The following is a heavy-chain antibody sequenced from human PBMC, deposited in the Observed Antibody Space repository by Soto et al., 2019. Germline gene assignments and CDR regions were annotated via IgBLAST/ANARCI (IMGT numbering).Heavy chain of an antibody. CDR3: TRARQLIQDWLDA. V-gene: IGHV3-21*01. Sequence: EVQLVESGGGVVKPGGSLRLSCAGSGFSFSSFNMNWVRQAPGKGLEWVSLITTDSDYIFYAESVKGRFTVSRDNAKNRLYLQMDSLRAKDTAVYYCTRARQLIQDWLDAWGQGTLVTISS. CDR1: GFSFSSFN. CDR2: ITTDSDYI. D-gene: IGHD6-13*01. J-gene: IGHJ5*02.